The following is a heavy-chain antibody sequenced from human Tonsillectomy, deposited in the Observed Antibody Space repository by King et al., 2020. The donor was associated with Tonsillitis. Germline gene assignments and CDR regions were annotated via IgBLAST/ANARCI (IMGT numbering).Heavy chain of an antibody. J-gene: IGHJ4*02. CDR1: GFSLSTSGVG. CDR2: IYWDDDK. Sequence: ITLKESGPTLVKPPKTLTLTCTFSGFSLSTSGVGVGWIRQPPGKALEWLALIYWDDDKHYSPSLKSRLTITKDTSKNQVVLTMTNMDPVDTATYYCAGYSSSWGRLDYGGQGSLVTVSS. D-gene: IGHD6-13*01. CDR3: AGYSSSWGRLDY. V-gene: IGHV2-5*02.